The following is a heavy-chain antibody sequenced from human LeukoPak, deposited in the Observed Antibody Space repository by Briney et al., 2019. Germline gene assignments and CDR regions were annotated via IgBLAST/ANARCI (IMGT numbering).Heavy chain of an antibody. CDR2: ISYDGSNK. CDR1: GFTFSSYG. Sequence: PGGSLRLSCAASGFTFSSYGMHWVRQAPGKGLEWVAVISYDGSNKYYADSVKGRFTISRDNSKNTLYLQMNSLRAEDTAVYYCAKDLAAANWFDPWGQGTLVTVSS. J-gene: IGHJ5*02. D-gene: IGHD6-13*01. V-gene: IGHV3-30*18. CDR3: AKDLAAANWFDP.